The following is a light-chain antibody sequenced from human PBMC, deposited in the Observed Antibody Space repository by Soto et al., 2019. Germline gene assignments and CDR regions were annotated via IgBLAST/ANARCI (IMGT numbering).Light chain of an antibody. J-gene: IGKJ1*01. CDR2: GAS. Sequence: EIVCAQSPATLSLCAGERATLSCRASQSVSSYLAWYQQKPGQAPRLLIYGASSRATGIPDRFSGSGSGTDFTLTISRLETEDFAVYYCQQYGSSGTFGQGTKVDIK. CDR1: QSVSSY. V-gene: IGKV3-20*01. CDR3: QQYGSSGT.